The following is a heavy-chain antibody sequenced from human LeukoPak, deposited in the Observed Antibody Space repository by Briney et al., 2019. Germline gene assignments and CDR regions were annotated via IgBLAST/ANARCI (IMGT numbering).Heavy chain of an antibody. D-gene: IGHD3-9*01. V-gene: IGHV3-23*01. J-gene: IGHJ4*02. CDR2: ISGSGGST. CDR1: GFTFSSYA. Sequence: PGGSLRLSCAASGFTFSSYAMSWVRQAPGKGLEWVSAISGSGGSTYYADSVKGRFTISRDNSKNTLYLQMNSLRAEDTAVYYCSRHDFGWLFYYFDYWGQGTLVTVSS. CDR3: SRHDFGWLFYYFDY.